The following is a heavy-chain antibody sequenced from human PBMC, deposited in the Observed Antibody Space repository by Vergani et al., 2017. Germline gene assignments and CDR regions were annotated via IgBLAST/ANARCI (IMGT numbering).Heavy chain of an antibody. J-gene: IGHJ5*02. V-gene: IGHV2-70*15. Sequence: QVTLRESGPALVKPTQTLTLTCTFSGFSLSTSGMCVSWIRQPPGKALEWLARIDWDDDKYYSTSLKTRLTISKDTSKNQVVLTMTNMDPVDTATYYCAHRNYFDSSGYYVGVWFDPWGQGTLVTVSS. D-gene: IGHD3-22*01. CDR1: GFSLSTSGMC. CDR3: AHRNYFDSSGYYVGVWFDP. CDR2: IDWDDDK.